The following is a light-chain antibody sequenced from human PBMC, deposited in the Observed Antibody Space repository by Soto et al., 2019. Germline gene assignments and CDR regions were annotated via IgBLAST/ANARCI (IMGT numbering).Light chain of an antibody. V-gene: IGKV1-39*01. J-gene: IGKJ1*01. CDR1: QSISSY. Sequence: DIQMTQSPSSLSASVGDRVTITCRASQSISSYLNWYQQKPGKAPKLLIYAASSLQSGVPSRFSGSGSGTDFTLTISSLQPEDFATYYCQQSYSTLGTFG. CDR2: AAS. CDR3: QQSYSTLGT.